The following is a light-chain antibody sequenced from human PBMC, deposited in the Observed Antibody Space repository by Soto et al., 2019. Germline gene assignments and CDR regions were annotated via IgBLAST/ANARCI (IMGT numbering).Light chain of an antibody. CDR1: QTVSNNY. Sequence: EIVLTQSPGTLSSSPGERVPLSCMASQTVSNNYLAGYQQSPGQAPRPLIYGASSRATGIPGRFAGSGSGTDFTLTIDRLEPEDFAMYYCQQYGGSPLTVGGGTKVEIK. CDR2: GAS. V-gene: IGKV3-20*01. J-gene: IGKJ4*01. CDR3: QQYGGSPLT.